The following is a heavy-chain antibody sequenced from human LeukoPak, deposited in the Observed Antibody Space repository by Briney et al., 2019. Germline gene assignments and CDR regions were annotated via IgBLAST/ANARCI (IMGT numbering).Heavy chain of an antibody. Sequence: GGSLRLSCAASGFTFSDYEMNWVRQAPGKGLEWVSHISTSGSIIHYADSVEGRFTISRDNAKNSLYLQMNSLRSEDTAVYYCAIRPSGSYYAIDYFDYWGQGTLVTVSS. CDR1: GFTFSDYE. CDR3: AIRPSGSYYAIDYFDY. D-gene: IGHD1-26*01. J-gene: IGHJ4*02. CDR2: ISTSGSII. V-gene: IGHV3-48*03.